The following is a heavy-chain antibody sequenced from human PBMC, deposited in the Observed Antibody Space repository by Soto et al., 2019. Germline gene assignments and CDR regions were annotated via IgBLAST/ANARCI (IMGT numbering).Heavy chain of an antibody. CDR2: IYHSGST. CDR3: ARVSYETAAFDY. CDR1: GDSMRSGDYY. V-gene: IGHV4-30-4*01. Sequence: TLSLTCTVSGDSMRSGDYYWSWIRQSPGKGLEWIGYIYHSGSTYYNPSLQSSCFLSVDASKNQFSLSLSSVTAADTAVYYCARVSYETAAFDYWGQGTPVTSPQ. J-gene: IGHJ4*02. D-gene: IGHD6-25*01.